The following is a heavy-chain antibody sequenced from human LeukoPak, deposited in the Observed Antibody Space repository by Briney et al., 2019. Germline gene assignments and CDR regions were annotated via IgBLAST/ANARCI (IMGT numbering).Heavy chain of an antibody. D-gene: IGHD4-17*01. CDR2: IYYSGST. CDR3: ARDHDYGDYVRAFDI. J-gene: IGHJ3*02. V-gene: IGHV4-31*03. Sequence: SETLSLTCTVSGGSISSGGYYWSWIRQHPGKGLEWIGYIYYSGSTYYNPSLKSRVTISVDTSKNQFSLKLSSVTAADTAVYYCARDHDYGDYVRAFDIWGQGTMVTVSS. CDR1: GGSISSGGYY.